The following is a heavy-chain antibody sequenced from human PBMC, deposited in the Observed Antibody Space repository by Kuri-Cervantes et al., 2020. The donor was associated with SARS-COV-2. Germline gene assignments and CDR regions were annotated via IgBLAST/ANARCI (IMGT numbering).Heavy chain of an antibody. D-gene: IGHD7-27*01. V-gene: IGHV3-21*01. J-gene: IGHJ3*02. CDR1: GFTFSAYS. Sequence: GESLKISCAASGFTFSAYSMNWVRQAPGKGLEWVSSISSGSEYILYADSAKGRFTISRDNAKNSLFLQMNSLRAEDTAVYYCAIGGWGFFGNAFDIWGQGTMVTVSS. CDR3: AIGGWGFFGNAFDI. CDR2: ISSGSEYI.